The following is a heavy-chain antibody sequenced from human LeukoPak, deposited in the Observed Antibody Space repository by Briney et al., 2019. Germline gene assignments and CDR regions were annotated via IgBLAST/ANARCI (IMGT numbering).Heavy chain of an antibody. CDR3: ARHPFPGIAAAGFDY. D-gene: IGHD6-13*01. CDR1: GGSFSGYY. J-gene: IGHJ4*02. Sequence: KASETLSLTCAVYGGSFSGYYWSWIRQPPGKGLEWIGEINHSGSTNYNPSLKSRVTISVDTSKNQFSLKLSSVTAADTAVYYCARHPFPGIAAAGFDYWGQGTLVTVSS. V-gene: IGHV4-34*01. CDR2: INHSGST.